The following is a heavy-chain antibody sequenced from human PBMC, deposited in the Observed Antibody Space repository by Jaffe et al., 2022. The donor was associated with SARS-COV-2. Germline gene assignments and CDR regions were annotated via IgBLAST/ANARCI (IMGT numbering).Heavy chain of an antibody. CDR3: AKGQYYDSSGYYPLGD. Sequence: EVQLLESGGGLIQPGGSMRLSCAASGFLFDNYAMSWVRQAPGKGLEWVSSVTANGGSTYYADSVKGRFTISKDFSKNTLYLEMNSLRAEDTAVYYCAKGQYYDSSGYYPLGDWGQGTLVTVSS. D-gene: IGHD3-22*01. V-gene: IGHV3-23*01. CDR2: VTANGGST. CDR1: GFLFDNYA. J-gene: IGHJ4*02.